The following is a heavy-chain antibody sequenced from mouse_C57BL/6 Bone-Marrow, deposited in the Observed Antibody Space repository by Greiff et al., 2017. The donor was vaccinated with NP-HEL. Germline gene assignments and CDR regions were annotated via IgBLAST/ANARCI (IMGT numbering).Heavy chain of an antibody. V-gene: IGHV1-80*01. J-gene: IGHJ2*01. CDR1: GYAFSSYW. CDR2: IYPGDGDT. CDR3: AKDWNYFYY. Sequence: QVQLKESRAELVKPGASVKISCKASGYAFSSYWMNWVKQRPGKGLEWIGKIYPGDGDTNYNGKFKGKATLTADKSSSTAYMQLISLTSEVSAFYFCAKDWNYFYYWGQGTTLTVSS. D-gene: IGHD4-1*01.